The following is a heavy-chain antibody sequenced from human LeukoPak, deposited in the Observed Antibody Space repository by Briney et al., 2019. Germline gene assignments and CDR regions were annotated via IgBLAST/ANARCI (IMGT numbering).Heavy chain of an antibody. V-gene: IGHV4-4*07. J-gene: IGHJ6*03. D-gene: IGHD6-6*01. Sequence: SETLSLTCTVSGGSISSYYWSWIRQPAGKGLEWIGRIYTSGSTNYNPSLKSRVTISVDTSKNQFSLKLSSVTAADTAVYYCARDSSSTLHYYYYYMDVWGKGTTVTVSS. CDR2: IYTSGST. CDR3: ARDSSSTLHYYYYYMDV. CDR1: GGSISSYY.